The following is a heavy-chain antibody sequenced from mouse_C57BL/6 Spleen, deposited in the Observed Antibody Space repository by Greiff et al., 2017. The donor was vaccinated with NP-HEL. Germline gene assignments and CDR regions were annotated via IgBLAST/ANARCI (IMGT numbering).Heavy chain of an antibody. CDR2: ILPGSGST. D-gene: IGHD2-3*01. CDR3: ARYERDGYYVYDFDY. CDR1: GYTFTGYW. Sequence: VQGVESGAELMKPGASVKLSCKATGYTFTGYWIEWVKQRPGHGLEWIGEILPGSGSTNYNEKFKGKATFTADTSSNTAYMQLSSLTTEDSAIYYCARYERDGYYVYDFDYWGQGTTLTVSS. V-gene: IGHV1-9*01. J-gene: IGHJ2*01.